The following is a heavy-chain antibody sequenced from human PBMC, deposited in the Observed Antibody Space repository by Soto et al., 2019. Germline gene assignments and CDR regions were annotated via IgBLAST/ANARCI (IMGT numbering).Heavy chain of an antibody. D-gene: IGHD4-17*01. CDR1: GGTFSSYA. V-gene: IGHV1-69*01. J-gene: IGHJ6*02. CDR3: ARDRGRDYGGNSPHIDV. CDR2: IIPIFGTA. Sequence: QVQLVQSGAEVKKPGSSVKVSCKASGGTFSSYAISWVRQAPGQGLEWMGGIIPIFGTANYAQKFQGRVTITSDESTSTAYMELSSLRSEDTAVHYCARDRGRDYGGNSPHIDVWGQGTTVTVSS.